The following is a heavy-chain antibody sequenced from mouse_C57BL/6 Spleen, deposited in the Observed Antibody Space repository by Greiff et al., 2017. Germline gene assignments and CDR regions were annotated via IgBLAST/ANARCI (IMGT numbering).Heavy chain of an antibody. CDR3: AREVAPPFAY. Sequence: VQLQQSGPELVKPGASVKISCKASGYTFTDYYMNWVKQSHGKSLEWIGDINPNNGGTSYNQKFKGKATLTVDKSSSTAYMELLSLTSEDSAVYYCAREVAPPFAYWGQGTLVTVSA. J-gene: IGHJ3*01. CDR2: INPNNGGT. V-gene: IGHV1-26*01. D-gene: IGHD1-1*01. CDR1: GYTFTDYY.